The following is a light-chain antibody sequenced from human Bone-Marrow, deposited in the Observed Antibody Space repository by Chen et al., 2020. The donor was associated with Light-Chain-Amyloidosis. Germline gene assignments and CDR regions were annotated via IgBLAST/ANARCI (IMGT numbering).Light chain of an antibody. CDR3: QQSYSTPT. CDR1: QSITKF. J-gene: IGKJ4*01. V-gene: IGKV1-39*01. Sequence: DIQMTQSPSSLSASVGDRFTITCRASQSITKFLNWYLQQPGKGPKLLIYTASSLQSGVPSRFSGSGSGTDFSLTISSVQPEDLATYYCQQSYSTPTFGGGTKLEIK. CDR2: TAS.